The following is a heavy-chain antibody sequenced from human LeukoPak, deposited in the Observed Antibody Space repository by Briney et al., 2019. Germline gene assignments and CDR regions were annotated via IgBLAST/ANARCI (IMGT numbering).Heavy chain of an antibody. Sequence: PSETLSLTCAVPGGSISSGGYSWSWVRQPPGKCLEWIVYIYHSGSTYYNPSLKSRVTISVNRSKNQFSLKLSSVTAADTAVYYCASSITGTTRASIWFDPWGQGTLVTVSS. CDR3: ASSITGTTRASIWFDP. J-gene: IGHJ5*02. CDR2: IYHSGST. D-gene: IGHD1-7*01. CDR1: GGSISSGGYS. V-gene: IGHV4-30-2*01.